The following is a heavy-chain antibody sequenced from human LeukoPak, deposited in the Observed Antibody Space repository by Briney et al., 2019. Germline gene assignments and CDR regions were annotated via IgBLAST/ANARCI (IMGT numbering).Heavy chain of an antibody. CDR2: IYPGDSDT. V-gene: IGHV5-51*01. Sequence: GESLKISCKGSGYIFTSYWIGWVRQMPGKGLDWMGIIYPGDSDTRYSPSFQGQVTISADKSISTAYLQWSSLKASDTAMYYCARIYGSGSYYSHFDYWGQGTLVTVSS. CDR1: GYIFTSYW. CDR3: ARIYGSGSYYSHFDY. D-gene: IGHD3-10*01. J-gene: IGHJ4*02.